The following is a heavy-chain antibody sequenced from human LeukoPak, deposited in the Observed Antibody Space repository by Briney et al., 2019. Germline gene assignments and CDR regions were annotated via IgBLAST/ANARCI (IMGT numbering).Heavy chain of an antibody. CDR1: GFTFSSYW. Sequence: GGSLRLSCAASGFTFSSYWMHWVRQAPGKGLVWVSRINSDGSSTSYADSVKGRFTISRDNAKNTLYLQMNSLRAEDTAVYYCARAADSTSWFYYYYYMDVWGKGTTVTVSS. J-gene: IGHJ6*03. V-gene: IGHV3-74*01. CDR2: INSDGSST. CDR3: ARAADSTSWFYYYYYMDV. D-gene: IGHD2-2*01.